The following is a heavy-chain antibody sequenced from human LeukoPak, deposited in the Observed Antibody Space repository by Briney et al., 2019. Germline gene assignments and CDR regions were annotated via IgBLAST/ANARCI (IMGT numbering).Heavy chain of an antibody. CDR3: ARDGGVVQSWFDP. V-gene: IGHV4-61*02. Sequence: SETLSLTCTVSGGSISSGSYYWSWIRQPAGKGLEWIGRIYISGSTNYNPSLKSRVTISVDTSKNQFSLKLSSVTAADTAVYYCARDGGVVQSWFDPWGQGTLVTVSS. CDR2: IYISGST. D-gene: IGHD2-21*01. J-gene: IGHJ5*02. CDR1: GGSISSGSYY.